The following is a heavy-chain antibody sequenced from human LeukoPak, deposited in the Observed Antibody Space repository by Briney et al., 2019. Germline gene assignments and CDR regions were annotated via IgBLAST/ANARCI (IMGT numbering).Heavy chain of an antibody. J-gene: IGHJ6*03. V-gene: IGHV1-69*13. CDR2: IIPIFGTA. Sequence: GASVKVSCKASGGTFSSYAISWVRQAPGQGLEWMGGIIPIFGTANYAQKFQGRGTITADESTSTAYMELSSLRSEDTAVYYCARRADGVVVVPAASEYYYYYMDVWGKGTTVTVSS. CDR3: ARRADGVVVVPAASEYYYYYMDV. CDR1: GGTFSSYA. D-gene: IGHD2-2*01.